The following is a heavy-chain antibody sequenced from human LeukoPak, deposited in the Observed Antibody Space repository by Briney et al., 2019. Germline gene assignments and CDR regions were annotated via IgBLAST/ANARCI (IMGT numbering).Heavy chain of an antibody. J-gene: IGHJ4*02. CDR3: AGDDNGYGRNHY. Sequence: SETLSLTCTVSGVSINSGAYYWSWIRRSPGKGLEWTGYIYYSGSTYYNPSLRSRITISVDTSKNQFSLKLSSVTAADTAVYYCAGDDNGYGRNHYWGQGTLVTVSS. CDR2: IYYSGST. CDR1: GVSINSGAYY. V-gene: IGHV4-30-4*01. D-gene: IGHD5-12*01.